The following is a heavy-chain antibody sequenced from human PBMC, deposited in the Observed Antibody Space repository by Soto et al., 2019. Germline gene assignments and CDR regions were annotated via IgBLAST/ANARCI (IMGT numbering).Heavy chain of an antibody. CDR3: ARLQRRRIVVVPAAMGAFDV. CDR2: IYSTGST. Sequence: SETLSLTCTVSGGSITSAGYYWTWIRQHPGKGLEWIGYIYSTGSTYHNPSLKSRVTISVDTSKNQFSLKLSSVTAADTAVYYCARLQRRRIVVVPAAMGAFDVWGQGTMVTVSS. CDR1: GGSITSAGYY. V-gene: IGHV4-31*03. D-gene: IGHD2-2*01. J-gene: IGHJ3*01.